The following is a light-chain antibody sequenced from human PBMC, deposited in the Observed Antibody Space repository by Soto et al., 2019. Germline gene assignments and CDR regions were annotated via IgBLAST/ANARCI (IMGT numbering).Light chain of an antibody. V-gene: IGKV3-20*01. Sequence: EVVVTRSPVPLASPPGERATLSCTASQSISSSYLAWYQQKPGQPPRLLLYRTFSRATGIPDRFSGSGSGTDFTLTISRLEHEDFAVYFCQQYSSSTLTFGGGTKVDIK. CDR3: QQYSSSTLT. J-gene: IGKJ4*01. CDR1: QSISSSY. CDR2: RTF.